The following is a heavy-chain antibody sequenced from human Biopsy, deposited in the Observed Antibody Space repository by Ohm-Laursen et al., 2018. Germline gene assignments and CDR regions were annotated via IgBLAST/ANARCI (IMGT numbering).Heavy chain of an antibody. J-gene: IGHJ4*02. CDR1: GASITSFF. Sequence: TLSLTCGVSGASITSFFWSWIRQSPGKGLQWIACVSHTGYTSYNPSLKSRVTISVDTSKSQFSLKITSATVGDAAVYYCARSRNGLGGICFDFWGQGTMVTVSS. CDR3: ARSRNGLGGICFDF. V-gene: IGHV4-59*08. D-gene: IGHD5-24*01. CDR2: VSHTGYT.